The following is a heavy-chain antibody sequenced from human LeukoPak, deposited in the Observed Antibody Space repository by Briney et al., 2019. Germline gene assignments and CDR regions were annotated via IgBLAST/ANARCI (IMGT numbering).Heavy chain of an antibody. J-gene: IGHJ6*04. D-gene: IGHD2-15*01. V-gene: IGHV4-34*01. Sequence: PSETLSLTCAVYGGSFSGYYWSWIRQPPGKGLEWIGEINHSGSTNYNPSLTSRVTISVDTSKNQFSLKLSSVTAADTAVYYCARGLRQVVAAPIYYYYGMDVWGKGTTVTVSS. CDR3: ARGLRQVVAAPIYYYYGMDV. CDR2: INHSGST. CDR1: GGSFSGYY.